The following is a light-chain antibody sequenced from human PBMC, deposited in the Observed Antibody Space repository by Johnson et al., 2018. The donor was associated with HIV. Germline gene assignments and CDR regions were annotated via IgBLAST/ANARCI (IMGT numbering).Light chain of an antibody. Sequence: QAVLSQPPSVSAAPGQKVTISCSGSSSNIGRNYVSWYQQLPGTAPKLLIFDNNKRPSGIPDRFSGSKSGTSATLGITGLQTGDEADYYCGTGGGGFGTGTKVTVL. CDR1: SSNIGRNY. CDR2: DNN. J-gene: IGLJ1*01. CDR3: GTGGGG. V-gene: IGLV1-51*01.